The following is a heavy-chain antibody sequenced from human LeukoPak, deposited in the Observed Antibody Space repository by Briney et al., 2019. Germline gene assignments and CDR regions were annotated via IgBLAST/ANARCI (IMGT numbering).Heavy chain of an antibody. CDR3: ARVRCTNGVCYGPYYFDY. D-gene: IGHD2-8*01. Sequence: PSETLSLTCAVYGGSFSGYYWSWIRQPPGKGLEWIGEINHSGSTNYNPSLKSRVTISVDTSKNQFSLKLSSVTAADTAVYYCARVRCTNGVCYGPYYFDYWGQGTLVTVSS. V-gene: IGHV4-34*01. CDR1: GGSFSGYY. J-gene: IGHJ4*02. CDR2: INHSGST.